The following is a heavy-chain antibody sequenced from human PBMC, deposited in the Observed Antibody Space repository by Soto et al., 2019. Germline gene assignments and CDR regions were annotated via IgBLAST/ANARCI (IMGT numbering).Heavy chain of an antibody. CDR3: ASDSLVAPDKYDYGMDV. J-gene: IGHJ6*02. D-gene: IGHD2-8*02. CDR2: ISYDGSNK. CDR1: GFTFSSYA. Sequence: QVQLVESGGGVVQPGRSLRLSCAASGFTFSSYAMHWVRQAPGKGLEWVAVISYDGSNKYYADSVKGRFTISRDNSQNTLKLQMNSLSAEDTAVYYCASDSLVAPDKYDYGMDVWGQGTTVTVSS. V-gene: IGHV3-30-3*01.